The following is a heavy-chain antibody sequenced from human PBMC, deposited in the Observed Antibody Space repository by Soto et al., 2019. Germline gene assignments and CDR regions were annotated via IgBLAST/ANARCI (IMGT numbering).Heavy chain of an antibody. CDR3: ARDCSGGSCYHGMDV. V-gene: IGHV3-21*01. J-gene: IGHJ6*02. CDR1: GFNFNSYT. CDR2: ISSSGYI. Sequence: PGWSLRLSCAASGFNFNSYTINWVRQAPGKRLEWLSSISSSGYIFSTDSVRGRFTISRDNAKNSVYLQINSLRAEDTAVYFCARDCSGGSCYHGMDVWGQGTTGTGS. D-gene: IGHD2-15*01.